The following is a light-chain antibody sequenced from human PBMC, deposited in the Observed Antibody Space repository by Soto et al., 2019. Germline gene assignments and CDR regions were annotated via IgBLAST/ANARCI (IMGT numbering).Light chain of an antibody. CDR1: QSVSNNY. V-gene: IGKV3-20*01. Sequence: EIVLTQSPGTLSLSPGERTTLSCRASQSVSNNYLAWYQQKPGQPPRLLIYRASSRATAIPDRFSGGGSGTDFTLTIIRLEPEDSGVYYCQQYFSSPYTFGQGTKLEIK. J-gene: IGKJ2*01. CDR3: QQYFSSPYT. CDR2: RAS.